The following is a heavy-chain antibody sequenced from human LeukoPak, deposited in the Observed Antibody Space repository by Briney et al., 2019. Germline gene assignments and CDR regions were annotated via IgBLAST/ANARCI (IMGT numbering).Heavy chain of an antibody. CDR3: AKDRGGTMIVVAIDY. Sequence: GGSLRLSSAASGLTFSSYSMNWVREAPGKGLEWVSSISSSSRYIYYADSVKGRFTISRDNAKNSLYLQMNSLRAEDMALYYCAKDRGGTMIVVAIDYWGQGTLVTISS. D-gene: IGHD3-22*01. CDR2: ISSSSRYI. V-gene: IGHV3-21*01. J-gene: IGHJ4*02. CDR1: GLTFSSYS.